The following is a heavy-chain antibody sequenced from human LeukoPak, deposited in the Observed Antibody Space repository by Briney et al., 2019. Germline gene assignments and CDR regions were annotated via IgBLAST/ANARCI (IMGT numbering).Heavy chain of an antibody. J-gene: IGHJ4*02. CDR2: IYDSGST. CDR1: GGSIRSYY. V-gene: IGHV4-59*08. CDR3: ARVRDGSGSYRRPIDS. D-gene: IGHD3-10*01. Sequence: SETLSLTCTVSGGSIRSYYWSWIRQPPGKGLEWIGYIYDSGSTSYNPSLQSRVTISVDTSKNQFSLKLSSVTAADTAVYYCARVRDGSGSYRRPIDSWGQGTLVTVSS.